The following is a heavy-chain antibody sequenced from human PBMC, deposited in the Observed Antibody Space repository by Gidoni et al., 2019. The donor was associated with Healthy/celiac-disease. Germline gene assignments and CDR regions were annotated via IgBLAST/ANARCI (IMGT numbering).Heavy chain of an antibody. CDR2: ISGSGGST. CDR1: GFTFSSYA. J-gene: IGHJ3*02. CDR3: AKLVEMATIRPNAFDI. Sequence: EVQLLESGGGLVQPGGSLRLSCAASGFTFSSYAMSWVRQAPGKGLEWVSAISGSGGSTYYADSVKGRFTISRDNSKNTLYLQMNSLRAEDTAVYYCAKLVEMATIRPNAFDIWGQGTMVTVSS. D-gene: IGHD5-12*01. V-gene: IGHV3-23*01.